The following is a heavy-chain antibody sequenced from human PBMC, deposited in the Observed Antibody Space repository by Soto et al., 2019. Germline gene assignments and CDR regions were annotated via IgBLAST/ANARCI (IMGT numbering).Heavy chain of an antibody. J-gene: IGHJ6*02. Sequence: GGSLRLSCAASGFTVSSYAMSWVRQAPGKGLEWVSAISGSGGSTYYADSVKGRFTSSRDNSKNTLYLQMNSLRAEDTAVYYLAKDLLRDYYYYGMDVWGQGTTVTVSS. V-gene: IGHV3-23*01. CDR2: ISGSGGST. CDR1: GFTVSSYA. D-gene: IGHD3-22*01. CDR3: AKDLLRDYYYYGMDV.